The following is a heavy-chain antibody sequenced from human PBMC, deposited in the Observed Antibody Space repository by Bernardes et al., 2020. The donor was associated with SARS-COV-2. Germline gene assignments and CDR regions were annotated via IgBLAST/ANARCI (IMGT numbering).Heavy chain of an antibody. Sequence: SVRLSCPASGFTFSSYVMHWVRQAPGKGLEWVAVISYGGSNKYYADSVKGRFTISRDNSKNTLYLQMNSLRAEDTAVYYCAKGFWDYGDYPDFDYWGQGTLVTVSS. D-gene: IGHD4-17*01. V-gene: IGHV3-30*18. CDR3: AKGFWDYGDYPDFDY. CDR1: GFTFSSYV. CDR2: ISYGGSNK. J-gene: IGHJ4*02.